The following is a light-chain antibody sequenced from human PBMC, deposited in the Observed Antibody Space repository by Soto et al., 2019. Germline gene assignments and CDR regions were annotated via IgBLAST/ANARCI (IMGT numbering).Light chain of an antibody. CDR3: QQYGSLPPYT. CDR1: HSVSSSY. Sequence: EIVLTQSPGTLSLSPGERATLSCRASHSVSSSYLAWYQQKPGQAPRLLIYGASSRATGIPERFSGSGSGTDFTLTISRLEPEDFAVYYCQQYGSLPPYTFGQGTKLEIK. J-gene: IGKJ2*01. CDR2: GAS. V-gene: IGKV3-20*01.